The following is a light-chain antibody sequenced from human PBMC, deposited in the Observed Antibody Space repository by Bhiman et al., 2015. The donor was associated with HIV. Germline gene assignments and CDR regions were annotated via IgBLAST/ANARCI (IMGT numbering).Light chain of an antibody. CDR2: ENT. CDR1: SSNIGKNY. J-gene: IGLJ2*01. Sequence: QSVLTQPPSVSAAPGQNVIISCSGSSSNIGKNYVAWYQQLPGTAPKIVVYENTNRPSGIPARFSGSKSGTSATLGITGLQAGDEADYYCGTWDSSLNAEVFGGGTKLTVL. V-gene: IGLV1-51*02. CDR3: GTWDSSLNAEV.